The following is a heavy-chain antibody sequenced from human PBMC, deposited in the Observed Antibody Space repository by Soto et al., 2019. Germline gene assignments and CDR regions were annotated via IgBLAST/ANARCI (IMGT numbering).Heavy chain of an antibody. CDR1: GFTFSDYY. Sequence: GGSLRLSCAASGFTFSDYYMSWIRQAPGKGLEWVSYISSSGSTIYYADSVKGRFTISRDNAKNSLYLQMNNLRAEDTAVYYCAREDSIIIPAVADFWGQGTLVTVSS. CDR3: AREDSIIIPAVADF. CDR2: ISSSGSTI. D-gene: IGHD6-19*01. V-gene: IGHV3-11*04. J-gene: IGHJ4*02.